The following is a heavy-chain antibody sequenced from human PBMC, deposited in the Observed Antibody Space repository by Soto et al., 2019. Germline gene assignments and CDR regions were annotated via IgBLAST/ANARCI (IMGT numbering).Heavy chain of an antibody. D-gene: IGHD6-6*01. V-gene: IGHV3-21*01. CDR1: GRSGGSNY. J-gene: IGHJ6*02. CDR3: ARDLYSSSANYNYYGMDV. CDR2: ISSSSYI. Sequence: PGGSLRLSCAASGRSGGSNYMNWVRQAPGKGLEWVSSISSSSYIYYAESVKGRFTISRDNAKNSLYLQINSLRAEDTAVYYCARDLYSSSANYNYYGMDVWGQGTTVTVSS.